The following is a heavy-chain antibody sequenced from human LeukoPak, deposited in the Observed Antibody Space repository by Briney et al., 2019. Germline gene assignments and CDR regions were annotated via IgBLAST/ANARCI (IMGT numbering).Heavy chain of an antibody. CDR3: VKVGGGGGWYWSP. V-gene: IGHV3-23*01. D-gene: IGHD6-19*01. J-gene: IGHJ5*02. CDR2: IRDRSGDT. CDR1: GFTLSNYV. Sequence: GGSLRLSCTGSGFTLSNYVMSWVHQAPAKRLQWVSGIRDRSGDTDYAHSLKGGFTIYRDNSKNTLFLQMNILRVEDTAVYYCVKVGGGGGWYWSPWGQGILVTVSS.